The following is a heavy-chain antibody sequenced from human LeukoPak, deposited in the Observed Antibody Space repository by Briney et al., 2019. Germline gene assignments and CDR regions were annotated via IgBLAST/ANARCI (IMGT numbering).Heavy chain of an antibody. Sequence: SETLSLTCTVSAYSISSGYYWGWIRQPPGKGLEWIGSIYHSGSTYYNPSLKSRVTISVDTSKNQFSLKLSSVTAADTAVYYCAREIGYSYGWDDAFDIWGQGTMVTVSS. V-gene: IGHV4-38-2*02. CDR2: IYHSGST. CDR3: AREIGYSYGWDDAFDI. J-gene: IGHJ3*02. D-gene: IGHD5-18*01. CDR1: AYSISSGYY.